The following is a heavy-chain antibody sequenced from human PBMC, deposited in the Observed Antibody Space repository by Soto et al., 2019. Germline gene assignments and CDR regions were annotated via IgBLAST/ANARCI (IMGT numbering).Heavy chain of an antibody. CDR2: IWYDGSNK. CDR3: ARGGVSGGRVPYMDV. D-gene: IGHD2-15*01. V-gene: IGHV3-33*01. Sequence: GGSLRLSCAASGFTFSSYGMHWVRQAPGKGLEWVAVIWYDGSNKYYADSVKGRFTISRDNSKNTLYLQMNSLRAEDTAVYYCARGGVSGGRVPYMDVWGKGTTVTVSS. J-gene: IGHJ6*03. CDR1: GFTFSSYG.